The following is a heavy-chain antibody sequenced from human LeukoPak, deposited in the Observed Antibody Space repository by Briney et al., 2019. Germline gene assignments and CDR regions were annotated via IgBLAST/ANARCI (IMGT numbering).Heavy chain of an antibody. CDR3: ARHRLVWFGEFPDAFDI. CDR2: IYYSGST. V-gene: IGHV4-59*08. CDR1: GGSISSYY. D-gene: IGHD3-10*01. Sequence: PSETLSLTCTVSGGSISSYYWSWIRQPPGKGLEWIGYIYYSGSTNYNPSLKSRVTISVDTSKNQFSLKLSSVTAADTAVYYCARHRLVWFGEFPDAFDIWGQGTMVTVSS. J-gene: IGHJ3*02.